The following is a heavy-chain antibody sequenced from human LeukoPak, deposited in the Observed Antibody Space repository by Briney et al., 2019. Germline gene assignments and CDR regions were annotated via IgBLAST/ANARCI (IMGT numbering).Heavy chain of an antibody. V-gene: IGHV4-59*01. J-gene: IGHJ4*02. CDR1: GGSINGYY. D-gene: IGHD3-22*01. CDR2: IYYTGST. CDR3: ARFSEYYHSSVHYLDY. Sequence: SETLSLTCTVSGGSINGYYWSWIRQSPGKGLESLGYIYYTGSTNYNPSLTSRVTMSVDTSRNQFFLRLSSVTAADTAVYYCARFSEYYHSSVHYLDYWGQGTLVSVSS.